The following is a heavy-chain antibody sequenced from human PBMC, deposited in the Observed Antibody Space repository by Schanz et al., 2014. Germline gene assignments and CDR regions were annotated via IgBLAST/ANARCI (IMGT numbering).Heavy chain of an antibody. D-gene: IGHD3-10*01. CDR2: FNPGNGGA. CDR1: GFIFTGYF. Sequence: QVQLVQSGAEVKKPGDSVTVSCKVSGFIFTGYFIHWIRQAPGQGLEWMGRFNPGNGGANFAEKFQGRVAMTSDTSIKTYAMELTRLTSDDTAVYYCAREGTVIRGLSGWFDPWGQGTLVTVSS. CDR3: AREGTVIRGLSGWFDP. V-gene: IGHV1-2*06. J-gene: IGHJ5*02.